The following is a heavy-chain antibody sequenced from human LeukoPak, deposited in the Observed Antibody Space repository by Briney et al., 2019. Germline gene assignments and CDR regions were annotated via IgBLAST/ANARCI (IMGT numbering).Heavy chain of an antibody. CDR2: INGYTGNT. V-gene: IGHV1-18*01. D-gene: IGHD3-10*01. CDR1: VYTFSSYG. Sequence: GASVKVSCKASVYTFSSYGINWVRQAPGQGLEWMGWINGYTGNTNYAQNLQGRLTMTTDTSTSTAYMELRSLRSDDTALYYCARSSWFGGRSEWRWFDPWGQGTLVTVSS. J-gene: IGHJ5*02. CDR3: ARSSWFGGRSEWRWFDP.